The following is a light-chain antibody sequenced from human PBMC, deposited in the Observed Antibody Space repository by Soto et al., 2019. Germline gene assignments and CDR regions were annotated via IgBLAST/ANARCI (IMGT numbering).Light chain of an antibody. CDR1: SSDVGGYNF. J-gene: IGLJ1*01. CDR2: DVT. V-gene: IGLV2-11*01. Sequence: QSALTQPRSVSGSPGQSVTISCTGTSSDVGGYNFVSWYQQHPGKVPKFLIYDVTKRPSGVPDRFSGSKSGNTASLTIFVLQADDEADYYCSSYTSSSTLLYVFGAGTKVTVL. CDR3: SSYTSSSTLLYV.